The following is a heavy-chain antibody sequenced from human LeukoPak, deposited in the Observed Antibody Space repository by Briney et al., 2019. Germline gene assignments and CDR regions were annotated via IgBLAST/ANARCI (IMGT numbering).Heavy chain of an antibody. J-gene: IGHJ3*02. CDR1: VLTFSSYG. Sequence: GGSLRLACAASVLTFSSYGMCWVRQAPVKGLEWVAVISYDGSNKYYADCVKGRFTISRDNSKNTLYLQMNSLRAEDTAVYYCAKLFDCGGDCYYLDAFDIWGQGTMVTVSS. CDR2: ISYDGSNK. V-gene: IGHV3-30*18. D-gene: IGHD2-21*02. CDR3: AKLFDCGGDCYYLDAFDI.